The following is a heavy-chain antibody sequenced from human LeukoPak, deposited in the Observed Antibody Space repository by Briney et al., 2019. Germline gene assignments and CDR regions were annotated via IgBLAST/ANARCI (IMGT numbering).Heavy chain of an antibody. Sequence: ASVKVSCKASGYTFTSYGISWVRQAPGQGLEWMGWISAYNGNTNYAQKLQGRVTMTTDTSTSTAYMELRSLRSDDTAVYYCARAYYDSSGYYGDYYYYYMDVWGKGTTVTVSS. V-gene: IGHV1-18*01. CDR2: ISAYNGNT. J-gene: IGHJ6*03. CDR3: ARAYYDSSGYYGDYYYYYMDV. D-gene: IGHD3-22*01. CDR1: GYTFTSYG.